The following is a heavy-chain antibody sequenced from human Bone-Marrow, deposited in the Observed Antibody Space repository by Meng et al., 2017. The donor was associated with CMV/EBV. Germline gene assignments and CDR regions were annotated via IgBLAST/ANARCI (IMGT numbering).Heavy chain of an antibody. CDR1: GFTFHDYA. D-gene: IGHD2-15*01. J-gene: IGHJ4*02. CDR3: VKDMKMGWGGWFAYFDY. V-gene: IGHV3-9*01. CDR2: ISWNGGSI. Sequence: SLKISCEASGFTFHDYAMHWVRQAPGKGLEWVSGISWNGGSITYADSVKGRFTLSRDDAKNALHLRMNSLRPEDTALYYCVKDMKMGWGGWFAYFDYWGQGTPVTVSS.